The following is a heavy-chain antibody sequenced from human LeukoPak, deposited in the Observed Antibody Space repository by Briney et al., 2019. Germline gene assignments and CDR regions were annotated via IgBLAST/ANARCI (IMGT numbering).Heavy chain of an antibody. CDR2: FDPEDGET. Sequence: ASVKVSCKVSGYTLTELSMHWVRQAPAKGLEWMGGFDPEDGETIYAQKFQGRVTMNEDTSTDTAYMALSSLRSEDTAVYYCATGHTVAMVRGVTSPFDYWGQGTLVTVSS. J-gene: IGHJ4*02. D-gene: IGHD3-10*01. V-gene: IGHV1-24*01. CDR1: GYTLTELS. CDR3: ATGHTVAMVRGVTSPFDY.